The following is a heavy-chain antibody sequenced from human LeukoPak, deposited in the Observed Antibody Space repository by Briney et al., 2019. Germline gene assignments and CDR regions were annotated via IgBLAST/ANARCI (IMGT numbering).Heavy chain of an antibody. J-gene: IGHJ4*02. Sequence: ASVEVSCKASGYTFTSYDINWVRQATGQGLEWMGWMNPNSGNTGYAQKFQGRVTMTRNTSISTAYMELSSLRPEDTAVYYCARVIGGYYYFDYWGQGTLVTVSS. CDR3: ARVIGGYYYFDY. D-gene: IGHD3-10*01. V-gene: IGHV1-8*01. CDR2: MNPNSGNT. CDR1: GYTFTSYD.